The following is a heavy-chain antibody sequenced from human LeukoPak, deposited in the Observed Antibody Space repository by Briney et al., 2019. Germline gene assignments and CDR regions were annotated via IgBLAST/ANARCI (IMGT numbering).Heavy chain of an antibody. CDR3: AKDQSYYDSTGYRYFNY. Sequence: GGSLRLSCAASGFTFSSYSMNWVRQAPGKGLEWVSSISSSSSYIYYADSVKGRFTISRDNAKNSLYLQMDSQRAEDTAVYYCAKDQSYYDSTGYRYFNYWGQGTLVTVSS. D-gene: IGHD3-22*01. CDR1: GFTFSSYS. V-gene: IGHV3-21*01. J-gene: IGHJ4*02. CDR2: ISSSSSYI.